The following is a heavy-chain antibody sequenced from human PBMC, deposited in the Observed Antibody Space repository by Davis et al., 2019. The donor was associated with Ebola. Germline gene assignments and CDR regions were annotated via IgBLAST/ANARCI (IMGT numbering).Heavy chain of an antibody. CDR2: INYSGNT. Sequence: MPSETLSLTCTVSGGSISRYYWSWIRQPPGKGLEWIGYINYSGNTNYNPSLKSRVTISVDTSRNQFSLKMRSVTAADTAVYYCARGAPPDILTGYYRLYYFDYWGQGTLVTVSS. V-gene: IGHV4-59*01. D-gene: IGHD3-9*01. J-gene: IGHJ4*02. CDR3: ARGAPPDILTGYYRLYYFDY. CDR1: GGSISRYY.